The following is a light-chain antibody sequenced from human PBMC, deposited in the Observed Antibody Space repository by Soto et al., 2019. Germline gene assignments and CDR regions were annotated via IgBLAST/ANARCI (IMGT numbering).Light chain of an antibody. CDR3: QQYNSYSPSIT. V-gene: IGKV1-5*01. J-gene: IGKJ5*01. Sequence: DIQMTQSPSTLSASVGDGVTITCRASQSISSWLAWYQQKPGKAPKLLIYDASSLESGVPSRFSGSGSGTEFALTISSLQPDDFATYYCQQYNSYSPSITFGQGTRLEIK. CDR1: QSISSW. CDR2: DAS.